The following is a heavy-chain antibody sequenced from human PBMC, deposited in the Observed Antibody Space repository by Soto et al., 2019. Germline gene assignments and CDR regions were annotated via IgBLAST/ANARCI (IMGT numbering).Heavy chain of an antibody. CDR2: ISYDGSNK. J-gene: IGHJ4*02. Sequence: QVQLVESGGGVVQPGRSLRLSCAASGFTFSSYGMHWVRQAPGKGLEWVAVISYDGSNKYDADSVKGRFTISRDNSKNQLYLQINSLRGEDTAVYYCAKKLSHMIVVVSYYFDYRGQGTLVTVSS. CDR1: GFTFSSYG. D-gene: IGHD3-22*01. CDR3: AKKLSHMIVVVSYYFDY. V-gene: IGHV3-30*18.